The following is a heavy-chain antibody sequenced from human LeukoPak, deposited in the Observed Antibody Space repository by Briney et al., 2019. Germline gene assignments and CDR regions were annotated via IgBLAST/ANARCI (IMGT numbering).Heavy chain of an antibody. J-gene: IGHJ4*02. Sequence: GGSLRLSCAASGFTFDDYAMHWVRQAPGKGLEWVSGISWNSGSIGYADSVKGRFTISRDNAKNSLYLQMNSLRAEDTALYYCASGYDSSGYYYPPFDYWGQGTLVTVSS. CDR1: GFTFDDYA. CDR2: ISWNSGSI. D-gene: IGHD3-22*01. CDR3: ASGYDSSGYYYPPFDY. V-gene: IGHV3-9*01.